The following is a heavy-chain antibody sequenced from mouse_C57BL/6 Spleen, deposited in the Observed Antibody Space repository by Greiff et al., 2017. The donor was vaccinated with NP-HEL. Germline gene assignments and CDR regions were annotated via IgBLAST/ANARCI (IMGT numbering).Heavy chain of an antibody. J-gene: IGHJ4*01. V-gene: IGHV1-72*01. CDR3: ARSGYYGSSYYAMDY. D-gene: IGHD1-1*01. CDR1: GYTFTSYW. CDR2: IDPHSGGT. Sequence: QVHLKQPGAELVKPGASVKLSCKASGYTFTSYWMHWVKQRPGRGLEWIGRIDPHSGGTKYNEKFKSKATLTVDKPSSTAYMQLSSLTSEDSAVYYCARSGYYGSSYYAMDYWGQGTSVTVSS.